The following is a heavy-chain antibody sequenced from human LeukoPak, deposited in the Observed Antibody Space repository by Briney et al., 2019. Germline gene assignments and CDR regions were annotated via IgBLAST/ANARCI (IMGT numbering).Heavy chain of an antibody. D-gene: IGHD3-10*01. CDR3: AKARITMVRGVIGEFDY. V-gene: IGHV3-23*01. CDR2: ISGSGGST. CDR1: GFTFSSYA. J-gene: IGHJ4*02. Sequence: GGSLRLSCAATGFTFSSYAMSWVRQAPGKGLEWVSAISGSGGSTYYADSVKGRFTISRDNSKNTLYLQMNSLRAEDTAVYHCAKARITMVRGVIGEFDYWGQGTLVTVSS.